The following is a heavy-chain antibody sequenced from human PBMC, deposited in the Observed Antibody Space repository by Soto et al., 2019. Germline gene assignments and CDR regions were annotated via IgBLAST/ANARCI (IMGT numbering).Heavy chain of an antibody. J-gene: IGHJ4*02. CDR3: ARDRGYSCFDY. CDR2: IDPSDSYT. D-gene: IGHD5-18*01. Sequence: VESLKISCEGSGYNFPYFWITWVLQMPGKGLEWMGTIDPSDSYTDYSPSFQGHVTLSADKSRSTAYLQMNSLRGEDTAVYFCARDRGYSCFDYWGLGTLVTVSS. V-gene: IGHV5-10-1*01. CDR1: GYNFPYFW.